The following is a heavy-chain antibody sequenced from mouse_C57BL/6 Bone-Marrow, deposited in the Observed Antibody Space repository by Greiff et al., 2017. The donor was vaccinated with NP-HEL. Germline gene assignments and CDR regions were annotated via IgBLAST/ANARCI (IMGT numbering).Heavy chain of an antibody. Sequence: EVKVVESGGGLVQPGGSLKLSCAASGFTFSDYYMYWVRQTPEKRLEWVAYISNGGGSTYYPDTVKGRFTISRDNAKNTLYLQMSRLKSEDTAMYYCARHSKPYAMDYWGQGTSVTVSS. V-gene: IGHV5-12*01. D-gene: IGHD2-5*01. CDR1: GFTFSDYY. J-gene: IGHJ4*01. CDR2: ISNGGGST. CDR3: ARHSKPYAMDY.